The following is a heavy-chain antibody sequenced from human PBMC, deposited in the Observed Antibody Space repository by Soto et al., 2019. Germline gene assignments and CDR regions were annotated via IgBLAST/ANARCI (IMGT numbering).Heavy chain of an antibody. CDR3: ARDTQVGAGVFDI. V-gene: IGHV1-69*13. CDR2: IIPIFGTA. Sequence: ASVKVSCKASGGTFSSYAISWVRQAPGQGLEWMGGIIPIFGTANYAQKFQGRVTITADESTSTAYMELSSLRSEDTAVYYCARDTQVGAGVFDIWGQGTMVTVS. CDR1: GGTFSSYA. J-gene: IGHJ3*02. D-gene: IGHD1-26*01.